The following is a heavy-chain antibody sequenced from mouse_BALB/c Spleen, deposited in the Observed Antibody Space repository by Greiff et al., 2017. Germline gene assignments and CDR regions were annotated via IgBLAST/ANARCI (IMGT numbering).Heavy chain of an antibody. D-gene: IGHD2-4*01. J-gene: IGHJ3*01. CDR3: TRSGDYDRAWFAY. Sequence: QVHVKQSGAELVKPGASVKLSCKASGYTFTSYYMYWVKQRPGQGLEWIGEINPSNGGTNFNEKFKSKATLTVDKSSSTAYLQLSSLTSEDSAVYYCTRSGDYDRAWFAYWGQGTLVTVSA. CDR2: INPSNGGT. CDR1: GYTFTSYY. V-gene: IGHV1S81*02.